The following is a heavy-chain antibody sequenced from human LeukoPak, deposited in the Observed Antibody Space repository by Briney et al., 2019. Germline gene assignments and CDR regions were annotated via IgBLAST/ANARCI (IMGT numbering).Heavy chain of an antibody. V-gene: IGHV1-2*02. CDR1: GYTFTGYY. CDR3: ARDCSSTSCYTGDYYYGMDV. J-gene: IGHJ6*02. Sequence: GASVKVSCKASGYTFTGYYMHWVRQAPGQGLEWMGWVNPNSGGTNYAQKFQGRVTMTRDTSISTAYMELSRLRSDDTAVYYCARDCSSTSCYTGDYYYGMDVWGQGTTVTVPS. CDR2: VNPNSGGT. D-gene: IGHD2-2*02.